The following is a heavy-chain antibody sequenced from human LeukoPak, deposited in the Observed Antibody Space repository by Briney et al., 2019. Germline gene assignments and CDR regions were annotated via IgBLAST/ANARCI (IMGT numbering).Heavy chain of an antibody. V-gene: IGHV3-74*01. CDR3: AKGPHDYGDHGGYY. CDR2: INSDGSST. D-gene: IGHD4-17*01. J-gene: IGHJ4*02. CDR1: GFTFSSYW. Sequence: GGSLRLSCAASGFTFSSYWMHWVRQAPGKGLVWVSRINSDGSSTSYADSVKGRFTISRDNAKNTLYLQMNSLRGEDTAVYYCAKGPHDYGDHGGYYWGQGTLVTVSS.